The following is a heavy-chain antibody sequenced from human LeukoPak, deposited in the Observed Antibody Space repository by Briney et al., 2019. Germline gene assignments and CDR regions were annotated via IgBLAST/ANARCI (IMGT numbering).Heavy chain of an antibody. J-gene: IGHJ5*02. D-gene: IGHD3-22*01. CDR3: ARLGYYYGKNWFDP. CDR1: GYTFTSYG. Sequence: ASVKVSCKASGYTFTSYGISWVRQAPGQGLEWMGWISAYNGNTNYAQKFQGRVTITADESTSTAYMELSSLRSEDTAVYYCARLGYYYGKNWFDPWGQGTLVTVSS. CDR2: ISAYNGNT. V-gene: IGHV1-18*01.